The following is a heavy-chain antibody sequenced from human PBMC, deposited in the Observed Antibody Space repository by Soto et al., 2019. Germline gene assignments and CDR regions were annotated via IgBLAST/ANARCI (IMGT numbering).Heavy chain of an antibody. CDR1: GGTFSSYA. J-gene: IGHJ6*02. D-gene: IGHD3-10*01. Sequence: SVKVSCKASGGTFSSYAISWVRQAPGQGLEWMGGIIPIFGTANYAQKFRGRVTITADESTSTAYMELSSLRPEDTAVYYCARGPGEFAGMDVWGQGTTVTVSS. CDR2: IIPIFGTA. V-gene: IGHV1-69*13. CDR3: ARGPGEFAGMDV.